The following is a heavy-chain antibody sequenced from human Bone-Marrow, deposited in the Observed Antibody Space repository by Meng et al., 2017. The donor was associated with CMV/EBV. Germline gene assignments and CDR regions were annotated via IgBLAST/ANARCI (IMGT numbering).Heavy chain of an antibody. CDR2: ISYSGFT. D-gene: IGHD3-16*01. Sequence: SETLSLTCGVSGGSISSYSWTWIRQPPGKALEWVGSISYSGFTNYNPSLKSRVTISVDTSKSQFSLNLSSVTAADTAVYYCARDNLMITFGGVDKTHWFDPWGQGTLVPVSS. CDR3: ARDNLMITFGGVDKTHWFDP. CDR1: GGSISSYS. J-gene: IGHJ5*02. V-gene: IGHV4-59*13.